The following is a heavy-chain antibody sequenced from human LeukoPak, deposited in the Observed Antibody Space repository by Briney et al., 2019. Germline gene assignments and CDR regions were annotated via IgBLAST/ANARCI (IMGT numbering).Heavy chain of an antibody. J-gene: IGHJ4*02. D-gene: IGHD2-2*01. Sequence: GGSLRLSCAASGFTFSSYSMNWVRQAPGKGLEWVSSISSSSSYIYYADSVKGRFTISRDNAKNSLNLQMNSLRAEDTAVYSCARGRALYCSSTSCYLDYWGQGTLVAVSS. CDR1: GFTFSSYS. V-gene: IGHV3-21*01. CDR2: ISSSSSYI. CDR3: ARGRALYCSSTSCYLDY.